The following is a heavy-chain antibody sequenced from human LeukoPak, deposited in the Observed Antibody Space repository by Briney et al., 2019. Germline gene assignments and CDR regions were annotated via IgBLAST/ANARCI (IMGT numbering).Heavy chain of an antibody. CDR2: IFYSGST. D-gene: IGHD3-22*01. V-gene: IGHV4-59*08. Sequence: SGTLSLTCTVSSASVKTYYWSWIRQPPGKGLEWIGYIFYSGSTNYNPSLKSRVTISVDTSKNQFSLNLSSVTAADTAVYYCARHSPFYYDSSGYRAFDIWGQGTMVTVSS. CDR1: SASVKTYY. CDR3: ARHSPFYYDSSGYRAFDI. J-gene: IGHJ3*02.